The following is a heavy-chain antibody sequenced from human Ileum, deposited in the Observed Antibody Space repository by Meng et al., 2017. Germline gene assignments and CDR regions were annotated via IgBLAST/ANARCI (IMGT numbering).Heavy chain of an antibody. CDR2: LSGSGGST. D-gene: IGHD2-2*01. Sequence: GESLKISCAASGFTVSCKYMAWVRQAPGKGLEWVSGLSGSGGSTYYADSVKGRFTISRDSSKNTLYLQMNSLRAEDTAVYYCAKEYGSSFRGRFDYWGQGTLVTVSS. CDR3: AKEYGSSFRGRFDY. CDR1: GFTVSCKY. J-gene: IGHJ4*02. V-gene: IGHV3-23*01.